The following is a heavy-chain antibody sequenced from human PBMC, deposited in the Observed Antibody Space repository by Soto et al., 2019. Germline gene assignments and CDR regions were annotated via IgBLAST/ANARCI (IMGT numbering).Heavy chain of an antibody. CDR3: ARVIAARRDAFDI. CDR1: GFTFSDHY. J-gene: IGHJ3*02. CDR2: TRNKANSYTT. V-gene: IGHV3-72*01. D-gene: IGHD6-6*01. Sequence: ESGGGLVQPGGSLRLSCAASGFTFSDHYMDWVRQAPGKGLEWVGRTRNKANSYTTEYAASVKGRFTISRDDSKNSLYLQMNSLKTEDTAVYYCARVIAARRDAFDIWGQGTMVTVSS.